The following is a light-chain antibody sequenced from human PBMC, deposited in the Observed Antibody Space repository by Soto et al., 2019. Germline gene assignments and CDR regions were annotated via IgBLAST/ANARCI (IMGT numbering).Light chain of an antibody. V-gene: IGLV1-40*01. J-gene: IGLJ2*01. CDR3: QSQGSSATVI. CDR1: SSNIGAGYD. Sequence: QSVLTQPPSVSGAPGQRITISCTGSSSNIGAGYDVHWYQQFPGEAPKLLIYSNNNRPSGVPDRFSGSKSASSASLAISELQDEDEGDYYCQSQGSSATVIFGGGTKLTVL. CDR2: SNN.